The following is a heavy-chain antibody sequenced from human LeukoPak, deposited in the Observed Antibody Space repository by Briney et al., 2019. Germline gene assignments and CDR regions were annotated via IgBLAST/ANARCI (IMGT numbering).Heavy chain of an antibody. Sequence: ASVKVCCKASGYTFTSYGISWVRQAPGQGLEWMGWISAYNGNTNYAQKLQGGVTMTTDTSTSTAYMELRSLRSDDTAVYYCARDRRYFDWLLADYWGQGTLVTVSS. J-gene: IGHJ4*02. D-gene: IGHD3-9*01. CDR1: GYTFTSYG. V-gene: IGHV1-18*04. CDR3: ARDRRYFDWLLADY. CDR2: ISAYNGNT.